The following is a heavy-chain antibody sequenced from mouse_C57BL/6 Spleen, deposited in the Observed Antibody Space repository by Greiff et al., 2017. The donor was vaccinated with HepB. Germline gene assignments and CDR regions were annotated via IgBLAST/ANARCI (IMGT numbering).Heavy chain of an antibody. J-gene: IGHJ2*01. Sequence: VKLQQPGAELVMPGASVKLSCKASGYTFTSYWMHWVKQRPGQGLEWIGEIDPSDSYTNYNQKFKGKSTLTVDKSSSTAYMQLSSLTSEDSAVYYCARASYYGRPYFDYWGQGTTLTVSS. CDR1: GYTFTSYW. D-gene: IGHD1-1*01. CDR3: ARASYYGRPYFDY. V-gene: IGHV1-69*01. CDR2: IDPSDSYT.